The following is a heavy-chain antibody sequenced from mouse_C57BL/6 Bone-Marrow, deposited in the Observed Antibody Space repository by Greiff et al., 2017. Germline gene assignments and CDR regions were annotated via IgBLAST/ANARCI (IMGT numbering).Heavy chain of an antibody. D-gene: IGHD4-1*01. CDR2: ITPYNGGT. Sequence: EVQLQESGPVLVKPGASVKMSCKASGYTFTNYYMTWVKQSHGTSLEWIGVITPYNGGTSSKQKLKGKATLTVDKSPSTAYLELNSLTSEDSAVYYCARWESYAMDYRGQGTSVTVSS. CDR1: GYTFTNYY. J-gene: IGHJ4*01. V-gene: IGHV1-19*01. CDR3: ARWESYAMDY.